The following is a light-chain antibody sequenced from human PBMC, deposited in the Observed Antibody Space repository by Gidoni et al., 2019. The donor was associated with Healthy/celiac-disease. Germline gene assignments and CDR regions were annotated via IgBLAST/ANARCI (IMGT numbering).Light chain of an antibody. V-gene: IGKV3-11*01. CDR1: QSVSSY. J-gene: IGKJ4*01. CDR3: QQRSNWPLLT. Sequence: ELVLSQSPATLSLSPGERATRSCRASQSVSSYLAWYQQKPGQTPRLLIDDASNRGTGIPARFSGSGSGADLTITISSLEPEDFAVDYCQQRSNWPLLTFGGGTKVEIK. CDR2: DAS.